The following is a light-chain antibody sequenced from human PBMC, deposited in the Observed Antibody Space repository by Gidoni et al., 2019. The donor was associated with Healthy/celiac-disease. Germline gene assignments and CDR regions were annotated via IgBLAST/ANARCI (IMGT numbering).Light chain of an antibody. J-gene: IGLJ2*01. CDR1: KLGNKF. Sequence: SYELTQPPSVSVSPGQTASSTCSGDKLGNKFAYWYQQSPGQSPVLVIYQDFKRPSRNPKRFSGSTSGNTATLTISGTQAMDDADYFCQACDRSTYVVFGGGTRLTVL. V-gene: IGLV3-1*01. CDR3: QACDRSTYVV. CDR2: QDF.